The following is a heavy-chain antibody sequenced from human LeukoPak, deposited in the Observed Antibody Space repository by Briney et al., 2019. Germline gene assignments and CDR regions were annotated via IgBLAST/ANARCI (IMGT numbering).Heavy chain of an antibody. CDR2: ISGSGGST. J-gene: IGHJ4*02. V-gene: IGHV3-23*01. Sequence: GGSLRLSCAASASTFSSYAMSWVRQAPGKGLEWVSAISGSGGSTYYADSAKGRFTISGDNSKNTLYLQMNSLRAEETGVYYCAKDQKGATCSAGSCLPYYWGQGTLVTVSS. CDR1: ASTFSSYA. D-gene: IGHD2-15*01. CDR3: AKDQKGATCSAGSCLPYY.